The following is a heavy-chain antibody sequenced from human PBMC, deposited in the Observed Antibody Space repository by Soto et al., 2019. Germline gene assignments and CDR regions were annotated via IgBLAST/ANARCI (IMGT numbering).Heavy chain of an antibody. CDR3: ARGGGTFGGVIVTYFDY. CDR1: GGSISSGGYY. D-gene: IGHD3-16*02. V-gene: IGHV4-31*03. Sequence: QVQLQESGPGLVKPSQTLSLTCTVSGGSISSGGYYWSWIRQHPGKGLEWIGYIYYSGSTYYNPSLKSRVTISVATSKDQLSLKLSSGTAADTAVYYCARGGGTFGGVIVTYFDYWGQGTLVTVSS. J-gene: IGHJ4*02. CDR2: IYYSGST.